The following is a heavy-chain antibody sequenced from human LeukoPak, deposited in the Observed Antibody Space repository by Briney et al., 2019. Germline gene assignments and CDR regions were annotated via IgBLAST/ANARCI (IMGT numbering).Heavy chain of an antibody. Sequence: SETLSLTCTVSGYTISSGYYWGWIRQPPGKGLEWIGSIYHSGSTYYNPSLKSRVTISVDTSKNQFSLKLSSVTAADTAVYYCARRVGYYYDSSGYLADGAFDIWGQGTMVTVSS. CDR2: IYHSGST. CDR3: ARRVGYYYDSSGYLADGAFDI. J-gene: IGHJ3*02. D-gene: IGHD3-22*01. V-gene: IGHV4-38-2*02. CDR1: GYTISSGYY.